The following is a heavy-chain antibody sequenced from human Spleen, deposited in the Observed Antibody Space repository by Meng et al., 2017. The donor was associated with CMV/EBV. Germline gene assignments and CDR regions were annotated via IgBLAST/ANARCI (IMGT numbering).Heavy chain of an antibody. J-gene: IGHJ4*02. D-gene: IGHD3-10*01. CDR2: IHYGGST. CDR3: ARVEDRCGEVSRFDY. CDR1: GGSISTGGYY. V-gene: IGHV4-31*03. Sequence: SETLSLTCTVSGGSISTGGYYWSWIRQHPGKGLEWIGSIHYGGSTFYHPSLKSRLTISVDTSKNQFSLKLTSVTAADTAVYYCARVEDRCGEVSRFDYWGQGTLVTVSS.